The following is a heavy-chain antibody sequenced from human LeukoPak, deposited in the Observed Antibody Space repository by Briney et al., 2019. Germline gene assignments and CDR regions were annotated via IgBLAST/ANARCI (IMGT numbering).Heavy chain of an antibody. CDR1: GFTFSSYS. V-gene: IGHV3-48*01. D-gene: IGHD4-17*01. Sequence: GGSLRLSCAASGFTFSSYSMNWVRQAPGKGLEWVSYISSSSSTIYYADSVKGRFTISRDNSKNTVHLQMNSLRAEDTAVYYCARRAGDSHPYDYWGQGTLVTVSS. J-gene: IGHJ4*02. CDR2: ISSSSSTI. CDR3: ARRAGDSHPYDY.